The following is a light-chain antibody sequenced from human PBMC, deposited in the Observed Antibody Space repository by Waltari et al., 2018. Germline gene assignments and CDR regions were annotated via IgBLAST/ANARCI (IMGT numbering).Light chain of an antibody. Sequence: EIVLTQSPGTLSLSPGERATLSCRASQGVSSSSLAWYQQKPGQTPRLLNYGASRRATGSPDRFSGSGSGTDFSLTISRLEPEDFAVYYCQQYSSLPLTFGPGTKVDLK. CDR2: GAS. J-gene: IGKJ3*01. V-gene: IGKV3-20*01. CDR1: QGVSSSS. CDR3: QQYSSLPLT.